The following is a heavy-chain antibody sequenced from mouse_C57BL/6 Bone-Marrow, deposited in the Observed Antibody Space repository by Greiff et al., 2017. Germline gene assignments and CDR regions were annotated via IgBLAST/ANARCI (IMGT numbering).Heavy chain of an antibody. D-gene: IGHD1-1*01. CDR1: GFNIKDDY. V-gene: IGHV14-4*01. CDR2: IDPENGDT. CDR3: TPITTVVADWYFDV. J-gene: IGHJ1*03. Sequence: EVQLQQSGAELVRPGASVKLSCTASGFNIKDDYMHWVKQRPEQGLEWIGWIDPENGDTEYASKFQGKATITAETSSNTAYLQLSSLTSEDTAVYYCTPITTVVADWYFDVWGTGTTVTVSS.